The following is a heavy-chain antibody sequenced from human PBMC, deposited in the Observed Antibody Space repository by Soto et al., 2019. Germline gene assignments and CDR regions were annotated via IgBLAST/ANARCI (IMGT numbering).Heavy chain of an antibody. J-gene: IGHJ4*02. Sequence: ASVKVSCKASGYTFTGYYMHWVRQAPGQGLEWMGWINPNSGGTKSAQKFQGRVTMTRDTSISTAYMEPSRLRSDDPAVYYCARRKGDYYDSSGYHYYFDYWGQGTLVTVSS. V-gene: IGHV1-2*02. CDR1: GYTFTGYY. CDR3: ARRKGDYYDSSGYHYYFDY. CDR2: INPNSGGT. D-gene: IGHD3-22*01.